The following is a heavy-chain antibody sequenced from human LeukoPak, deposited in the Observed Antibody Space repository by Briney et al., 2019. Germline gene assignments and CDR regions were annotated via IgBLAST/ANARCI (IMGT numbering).Heavy chain of an antibody. D-gene: IGHD2-15*01. CDR3: AKRVVAAIYYYYYMDV. CDR1: GFTVSSNY. J-gene: IGHJ6*03. CDR2: IYSGGST. Sequence: PGGSLRLSCAASGFTVSSNYMSWVRQAPGKGLEWVSVIYSGGSTYYADSVKGRFTISRDNSKNTLYLQMDSLRAEDTAVYYCAKRVVAAIYYYYYMDVWGKGTTVTISS. V-gene: IGHV3-53*01.